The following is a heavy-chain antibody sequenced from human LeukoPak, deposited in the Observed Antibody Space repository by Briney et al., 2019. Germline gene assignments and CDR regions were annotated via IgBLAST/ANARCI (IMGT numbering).Heavy chain of an antibody. CDR1: GGTFSSYA. CDR3: ASPYCSSTSCPPDYYYYGMDV. J-gene: IGHJ6*02. CDR2: IIPILGLA. V-gene: IGHV1-69*04. D-gene: IGHD2-2*01. Sequence: ASVKVSCKASGGTFSSYAISWVRQAPGQGLEWMGRIIPILGLANYAQKFQGRVTITADKSTSTAYMELSSLRSEDTAVYYCASPYCSSTSCPPDYYYYGMDVWGQGTTVTVSS.